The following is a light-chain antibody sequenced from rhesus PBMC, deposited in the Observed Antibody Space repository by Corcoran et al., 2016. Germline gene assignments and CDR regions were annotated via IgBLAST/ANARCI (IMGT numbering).Light chain of an antibody. CDR1: QSVSDT. V-gene: IGKV3-42*03. J-gene: IGKJ3*01. CDR3: QQYTKWPQVT. CDR2: DAS. Sequence: EIVLTQSPATLSLSPGARATLSCRASQSVSDTLAWYQQKSEEAPRLPIYDASSRGTGIPDRFSGSGSGTDFTLTISSLEPEDFAVYYCQQYTKWPQVTFGPGTKLDIK.